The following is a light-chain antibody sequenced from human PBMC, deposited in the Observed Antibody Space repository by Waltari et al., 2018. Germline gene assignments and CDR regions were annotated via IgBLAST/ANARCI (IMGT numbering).Light chain of an antibody. J-gene: IGLJ2*01. CDR2: YVS. CDR3: SSYISSSTLER. V-gene: IGLV2-14*03. Sequence: QQHPEKAPILRIVYVSNRPSGFSNRVAGSKSGNTASLTISGLQAEDEPDYYCSSYISSSTLERFGGGTSRTVL.